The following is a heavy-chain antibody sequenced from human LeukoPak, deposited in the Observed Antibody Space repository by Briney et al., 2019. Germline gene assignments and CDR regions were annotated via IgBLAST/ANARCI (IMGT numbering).Heavy chain of an antibody. Sequence: GRSLRLSCAASGFTFSESWMSWVRQVPGQGLEWVAHINHEGGGIQYVDSVKGRFTISRDNAKGSVHLQMNSLRAEDTAIYHCATYINWVAGDVWGQGTTVIVSS. J-gene: IGHJ6*02. CDR2: INHEGGGI. V-gene: IGHV3-7*01. D-gene: IGHD1-1*01. CDR3: ATYINWVAGDV. CDR1: GFTFSESW.